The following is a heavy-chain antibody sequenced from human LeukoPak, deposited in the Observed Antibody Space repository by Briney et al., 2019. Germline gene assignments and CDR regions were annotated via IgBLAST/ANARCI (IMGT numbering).Heavy chain of an antibody. CDR3: ALWFGELY. Sequence: GASVKVSCTASGYTFISSDINWVRQAAGQGLEWMGWMNPGSGNTGYSQKFQGRVTMTRDTSISTAYMTLSSLRSDDTAVYYCALWFGELYWGQGSLVTVSS. D-gene: IGHD3-10*01. V-gene: IGHV1-8*01. CDR2: MNPGSGNT. J-gene: IGHJ4*02. CDR1: GYTFISSD.